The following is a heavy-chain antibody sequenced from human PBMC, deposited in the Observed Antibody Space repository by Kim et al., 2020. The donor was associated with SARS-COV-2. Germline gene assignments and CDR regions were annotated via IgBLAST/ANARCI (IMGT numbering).Heavy chain of an antibody. V-gene: IGHV3-9*01. CDR1: GFTFDDYA. J-gene: IGHJ4*02. CDR2: ISWNSGSI. Sequence: GGSLRLSCAASGFTFDDYAMHWVRQAPGKGLEWVSGISWNSGSIGYADSVKGRFTISRDNAKNSLYLQMNSLRAEDTALYYCAKLPITEDTIAYVGQGTL. D-gene: IGHD1-20*01. CDR3: AKLPITEDTIAY.